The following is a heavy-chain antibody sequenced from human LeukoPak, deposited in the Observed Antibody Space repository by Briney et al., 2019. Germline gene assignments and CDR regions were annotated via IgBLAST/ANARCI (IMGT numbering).Heavy chain of an antibody. Sequence: SETQSLTCTVSGGSLSSGSYYWSWIRQPPGKGLEWIGYIYQSGSTYYNSSLKSRVTISVDRSKNQFSLNLSSVTAADTAVYYCARTPAANDAFDIWGQGTMVTVSS. J-gene: IGHJ3*02. CDR1: GGSLSSGSYY. CDR3: ARTPAANDAFDI. CDR2: IYQSGST. D-gene: IGHD2-2*01. V-gene: IGHV4-30-2*01.